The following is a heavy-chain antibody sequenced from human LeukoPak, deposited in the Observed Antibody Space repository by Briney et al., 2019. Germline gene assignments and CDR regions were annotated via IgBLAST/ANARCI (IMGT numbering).Heavy chain of an antibody. J-gene: IGHJ4*02. Sequence: PGGSLRLSCAASGFTFRVYTMSWVRQAPGTGLEWISYIASSGSLTYYADSVAGRFTISRDNANNSLYLQMNNLSAEDTAIYYCARETPFDYWSLGTLVTVSS. CDR3: ARETPFDY. CDR1: GFTFRVYT. CDR2: IASSGSLT. D-gene: IGHD4-23*01. V-gene: IGHV3-11*04.